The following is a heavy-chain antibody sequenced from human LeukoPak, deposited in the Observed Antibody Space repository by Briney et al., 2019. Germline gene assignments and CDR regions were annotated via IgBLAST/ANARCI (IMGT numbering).Heavy chain of an antibody. D-gene: IGHD1-26*01. Sequence: GASVKVSCRTSGFTFTSYDINWVRQSTGQGLEWMGWMNPISGHTGYAQKFQGRVTITRDTSASTAYMELSSLRSEDTAVYYCARESVGARGFFDYWGQGTLVTVSS. V-gene: IGHV1-8*01. J-gene: IGHJ4*02. CDR2: MNPISGHT. CDR1: GFTFTSYD. CDR3: ARESVGARGFFDY.